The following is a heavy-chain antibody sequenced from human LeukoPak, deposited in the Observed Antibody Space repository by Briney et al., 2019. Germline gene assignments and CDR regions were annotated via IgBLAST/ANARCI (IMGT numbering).Heavy chain of an antibody. CDR1: GGSISSYY. CDR3: AREVADYGGYYYYHYMGV. V-gene: IGHV4-4*07. J-gene: IGHJ6*03. Sequence: SETLSLTCTVSGGSISSYYWSWIRQPAGKGLEWIGRIYTSGSNNYNPSLKSRVTMSVDTSKNQFSLKLSSVTAADTAMYYCAREVADYGGYYYYHYMGVWGKGTTVTISS. CDR2: IYTSGSN. D-gene: IGHD4-23*01.